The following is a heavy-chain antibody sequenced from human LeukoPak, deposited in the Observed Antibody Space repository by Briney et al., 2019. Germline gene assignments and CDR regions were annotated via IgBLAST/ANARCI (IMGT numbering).Heavy chain of an antibody. CDR3: AREHVGRGNWYFDL. CDR2: ITDDGSRT. Sequence: GGSLRLSCAASRFAFSDYWMHWVRQAPGKGLVWVSRITDDGSRTTYGDSVKGRFTISRDNAKNTLFLQMNSLRAEDTAVYYCAREHVGRGNWYFDLWGRGTPVTVSS. CDR1: RFAFSDYW. J-gene: IGHJ2*01. D-gene: IGHD3/OR15-3a*01. V-gene: IGHV3-74*03.